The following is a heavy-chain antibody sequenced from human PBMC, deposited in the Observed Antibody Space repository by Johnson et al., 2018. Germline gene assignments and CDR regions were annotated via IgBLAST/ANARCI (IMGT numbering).Heavy chain of an antibody. V-gene: IGHV3-48*02. CDR2: ISSSSSTI. Sequence: VQLVQSGGGLVQPGGSLRLSCAASGFTFSSYSMNWVRQAPGKGLEWVSYISSSSSTIYYADSVKGRFTISRDNAKNSLYLQMNSLRDEDTAGYYCASCYYYESSGHIPVGVLAYSCAFDIWGQGTMVTVSS. CDR3: ASCYYYESSGHIPVGVLAYSCAFDI. J-gene: IGHJ3*02. CDR1: GFTFSSYS. D-gene: IGHD3-22*01.